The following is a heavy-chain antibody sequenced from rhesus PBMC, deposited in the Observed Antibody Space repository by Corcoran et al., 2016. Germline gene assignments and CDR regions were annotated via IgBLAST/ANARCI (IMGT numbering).Heavy chain of an antibody. J-gene: IGHJ5-1*01. CDR3: AREQGYYYRFDV. CDR1: GYSISSGYG. D-gene: IGHD3-16*01. V-gene: IGHV4-127*01. Sequence: QVQLQESGPGLVKPSETLSLTCAVSGYSISSGYGGSWIRQPPGKGLEWIGYSGGSSGRTHYNPSLKRRVNMSKDTSKNQFSLKLSSVTAADTAVYYGAREQGYYYRFDVWGAGVLVTVSS. CDR2: SGGSSGRT.